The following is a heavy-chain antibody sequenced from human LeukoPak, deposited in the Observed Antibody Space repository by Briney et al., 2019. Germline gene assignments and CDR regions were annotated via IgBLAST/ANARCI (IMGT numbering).Heavy chain of an antibody. CDR3: ARGEIDWLRSPGALYYFDY. D-gene: IGHD5-12*01. CDR1: GASITTHY. J-gene: IGHJ4*02. Sequence: PSETLSLTCTVSGASITTHYWSWIRQSPGKGLDWIGYSQNNGGSYYNPSLKSRVTISLDTSENHFSLRLDSVTAADSAVYFCARGEIDWLRSPGALYYFDYWGQGILVTVSS. CDR2: SQNNGGS. V-gene: IGHV4-59*11.